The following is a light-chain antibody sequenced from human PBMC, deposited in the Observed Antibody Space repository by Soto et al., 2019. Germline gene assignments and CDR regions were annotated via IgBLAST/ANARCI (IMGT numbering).Light chain of an antibody. Sequence: QSALSQPASMSGSPGQSITISCTGTSSDIGGYNYVSWFQQHPGKVPKLIIYEVDNRPSGVSSRFSGSKSGNTASLTISGLQAEDAADYYCNSYSSSITLGVFGTGTKLTVL. CDR2: EVD. CDR1: SSDIGGYNY. J-gene: IGLJ1*01. V-gene: IGLV2-14*01. CDR3: NSYSSSITLGV.